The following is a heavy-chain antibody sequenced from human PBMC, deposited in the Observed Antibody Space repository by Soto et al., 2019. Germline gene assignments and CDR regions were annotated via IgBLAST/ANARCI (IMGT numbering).Heavy chain of an antibody. CDR2: INAGNGNT. Sequence: ASVKVSCKASGYTFTSYAMHWVRQAPGQRLEWMGWINAGNGNTKYSQKFQGRVTITRDTSASTAYMELSSLRSDDTAVYYCATLPPRIEVTVLPIPTWGQGTLVTVSS. J-gene: IGHJ4*02. D-gene: IGHD2-15*01. V-gene: IGHV1-3*01. CDR1: GYTFTSYA. CDR3: ATLPPRIEVTVLPIPT.